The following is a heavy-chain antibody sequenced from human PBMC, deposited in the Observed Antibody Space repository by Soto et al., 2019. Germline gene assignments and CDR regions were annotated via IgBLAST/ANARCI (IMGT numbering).Heavy chain of an antibody. V-gene: IGHV3-30*18. J-gene: IGHJ4*02. Sequence: QVQLVESGGGVVQPGRSLRLSCAASGFTFSSYGMHWVRQAPGKGLEWVAVISYDGSNKYYADSVKGRFTISRDNSKNTLYLEKNSLKAEETAVYYCTNQYSSGQYYFDYWGQGTLVTVSS. CDR1: GFTFSSYG. CDR3: TNQYSSGQYYFDY. CDR2: ISYDGSNK. D-gene: IGHD5-18*01.